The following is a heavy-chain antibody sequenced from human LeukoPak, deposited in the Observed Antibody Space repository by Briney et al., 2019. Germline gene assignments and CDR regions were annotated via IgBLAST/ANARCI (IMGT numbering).Heavy chain of an antibody. Sequence: GGSLRLSCSASGFTFSDYYMSWISQAPGKGLEWLSYISPSGIHTPYADSVKGRFTVSRDNAKNSLSLELNSLRVDDTAIYYCAIVGSTAEAGTPDYWGQGTLVTVSS. CDR1: GFTFSDYY. V-gene: IGHV3-11*06. CDR3: AIVGSTAEAGTPDY. J-gene: IGHJ4*02. CDR2: ISPSGIHT. D-gene: IGHD6-13*01.